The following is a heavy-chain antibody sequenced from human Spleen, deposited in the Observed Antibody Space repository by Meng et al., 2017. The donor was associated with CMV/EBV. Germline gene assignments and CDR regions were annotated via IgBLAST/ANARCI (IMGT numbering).Heavy chain of an antibody. CDR3: ARHNLDHDFWSALRGWFDP. V-gene: IGHV3-30*02. D-gene: IGHD3-3*01. CDR2: IGYDGSNK. Sequence: GESLKISCAASGFTFSTYGMHWVRQAPGKGLEWVAFIGYDGSNKYYRDSVRGRFTISRDNSKNTLYLQMNSVRAEDTALYYCARHNLDHDFWSALRGWFDPWGQGTLVTVSS. CDR1: GFTFSTYG. J-gene: IGHJ5*02.